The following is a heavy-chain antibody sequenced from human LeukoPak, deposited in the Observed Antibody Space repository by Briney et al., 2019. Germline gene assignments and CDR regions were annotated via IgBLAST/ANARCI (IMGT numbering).Heavy chain of an antibody. CDR2: IYHSGST. J-gene: IGHJ4*02. CDR3: ARGDSSGWSTFDY. D-gene: IGHD6-19*01. CDR1: GGSISSGNW. V-gene: IGHV4-4*02. Sequence: SGTLSLTCAVSGGSISSGNWWSWVRQPPGKGLEWIGEIYHSGSTNYNPSLESRVTISVDKSRNQFSLKPSSVTAADTAVYYCARGDSSGWSTFDYWGQGTLVTVSS.